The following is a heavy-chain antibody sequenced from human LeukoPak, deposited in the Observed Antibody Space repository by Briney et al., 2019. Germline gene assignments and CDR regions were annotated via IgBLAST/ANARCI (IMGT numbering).Heavy chain of an antibody. D-gene: IGHD2-2*01. CDR2: ISGSGGLT. J-gene: IGHJ4*02. CDR1: GSIFSSYA. Sequence: GSLRLSCAVSGSIFSSYAMSWVRQAPGKGLEWVSVISGSGGLTYYADSVKGRFTISRDNSKNTLYLQMNSLRAEDTAVYYCARDSSFDIVVVPAALDYWGQGTLVTVSS. CDR3: ARDSSFDIVVVPAALDY. V-gene: IGHV3-23*01.